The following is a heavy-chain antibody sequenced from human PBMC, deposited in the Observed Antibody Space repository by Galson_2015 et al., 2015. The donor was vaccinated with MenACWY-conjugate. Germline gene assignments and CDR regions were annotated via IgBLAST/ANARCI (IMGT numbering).Heavy chain of an antibody. J-gene: IGHJ4*02. CDR2: IRSKSNTYAT. V-gene: IGHV3-73*01. CDR3: TRLEDLGGSQTGLYHFDY. CDR1: GFTFTDSP. D-gene: IGHD1-26*01. Sequence: SLRLSCAASGFTFTDSPIHWVRQASGKGLEWLGRIRSKSNTYATTYAASMRGRFTISRDDSKNTAYLQMDSLESEDTALYYCTRLEDLGGSQTGLYHFDYWGQGVLVTVSS.